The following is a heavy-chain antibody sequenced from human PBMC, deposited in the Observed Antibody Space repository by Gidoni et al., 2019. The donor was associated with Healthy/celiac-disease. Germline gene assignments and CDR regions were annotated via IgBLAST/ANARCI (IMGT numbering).Heavy chain of an antibody. CDR2: IYSGGST. D-gene: IGHD6-19*01. CDR1: GFTVSSDY. J-gene: IGHJ4*02. V-gene: IGHV3-66*02. CDR3: ARDGPGYSSGWYRGGFDY. Sequence: EVQLVESGGGLVQPGGSLRLSCAASGFTVSSDYMSWVRQAPGKGLEWVSVIYSGGSTYYADSVKGRFTISRDNSKNTLYLQMNSLRAEDTAVYYCARDGPGYSSGWYRGGFDYWGQGTLVTVSS.